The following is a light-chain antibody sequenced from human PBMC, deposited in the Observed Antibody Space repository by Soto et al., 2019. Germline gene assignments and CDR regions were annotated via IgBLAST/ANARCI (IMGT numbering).Light chain of an antibody. CDR3: SSYTSSNTLV. J-gene: IGLJ2*01. V-gene: IGLV2-14*01. CDR1: SSDVGGYDF. CDR2: DVS. Sequence: QSALTQPASVSGSPGQSITISCTGTSSDVGGYDFVSWYQQHPGKAPKLMIYDVSSRPSGVSRRFSGFKSGDTASLTISGLQAVDEGDYYCSSYTSSNTLVFGGGTKLTVL.